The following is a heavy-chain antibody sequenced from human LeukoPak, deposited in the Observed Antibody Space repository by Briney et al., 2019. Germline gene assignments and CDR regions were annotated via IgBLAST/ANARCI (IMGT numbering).Heavy chain of an antibody. CDR1: GGSISSSSYY. Sequence: SETLSLTCTVSGGSISSSSYYWGWIRQPPGKGLEWIGSIYYSGSTYYNPSLKSRVTISVDTSKNQFSLKLSSVTAADTAVYYCARHFEDCSKRYIAAAGALHWFDPWGQGTLVTVSS. CDR3: ARHFEDCSKRYIAAAGALHWFDP. J-gene: IGHJ5*02. V-gene: IGHV4-39*01. D-gene: IGHD6-13*01. CDR2: IYYSGST.